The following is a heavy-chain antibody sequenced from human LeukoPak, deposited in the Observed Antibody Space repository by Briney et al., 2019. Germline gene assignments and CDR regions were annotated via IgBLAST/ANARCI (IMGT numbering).Heavy chain of an antibody. CDR3: ARDSYYYDSSGYYPRLFDY. D-gene: IGHD3-22*01. CDR1: GFTFSDYY. Sequence: GGSLRLSCAASGFTFSDYYMSWIRQAPGKGLEWVSSISSSSSYIYYADSVKGRFTISRDNAKNSLYLQMNSLRAEDTAVYYCARDSYYYDSSGYYPRLFDYWGQGTLVTVSS. J-gene: IGHJ4*02. V-gene: IGHV3-11*06. CDR2: ISSSSSYI.